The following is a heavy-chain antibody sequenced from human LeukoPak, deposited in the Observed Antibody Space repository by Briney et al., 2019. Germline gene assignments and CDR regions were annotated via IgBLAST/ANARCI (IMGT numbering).Heavy chain of an antibody. D-gene: IGHD5-12*01. Sequence: SETLSLTCSVSGGSVSSGSHYWSWIRQSPGKGLEWIGHIYYTGSTNYNPSLQSRVTISADTSKNQFSLKLSSVTAADTAVYYCARDLRHSDYDLGLDYWGQGTLVTVSS. J-gene: IGHJ4*02. V-gene: IGHV4-61*01. CDR2: IYYTGST. CDR1: GGSVSSGSHY. CDR3: ARDLRHSDYDLGLDY.